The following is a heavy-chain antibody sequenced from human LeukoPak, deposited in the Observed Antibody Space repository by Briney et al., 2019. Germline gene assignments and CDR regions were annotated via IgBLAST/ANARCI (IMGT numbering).Heavy chain of an antibody. CDR1: GGSISYYY. D-gene: IGHD2-2*01. CDR3: ARVSCSSTSCPRRDALDV. J-gene: IGHJ3*01. CDR2: IYYSGST. Sequence: SETQSLTCTGSGGSISYYYWSWIRQPPGKGLEWIGYIYYSGSTNYNPSLKSRVTISVDTSKNQFSLNLSSVTTADTAVYYCARVSCSSTSCPRRDALDVWGQGTMVTVSS. V-gene: IGHV4-59*01.